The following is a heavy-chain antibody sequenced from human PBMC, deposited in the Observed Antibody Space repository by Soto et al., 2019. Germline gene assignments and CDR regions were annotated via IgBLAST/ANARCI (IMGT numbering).Heavy chain of an antibody. Sequence: QVTLKESGPVLVNPTETLTLTCTVSGFSLSNARMGVSWIRQPPGKALEWLAHIFSNDEKSYSTSLKSRLTITKDTSKSQVVLTMTNMDPVDTATYYCARIGRAAAIDSSFGWFDPWGQGTLVTVSS. CDR3: ARIGRAAAIDSSFGWFDP. D-gene: IGHD2-2*01. J-gene: IGHJ5*02. CDR1: GFSLSNARMG. CDR2: IFSNDEK. V-gene: IGHV2-26*01.